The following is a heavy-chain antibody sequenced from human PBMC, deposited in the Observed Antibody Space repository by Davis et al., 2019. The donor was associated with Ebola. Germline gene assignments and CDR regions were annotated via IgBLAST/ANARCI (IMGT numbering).Heavy chain of an antibody. CDR1: GFTFSTYS. Sequence: GGSLRLSCAASGFTFSTYSMSWVRQAPGKGLEWVSSISSDSDYIYYADSAKGRFTISRDNAKNSLYLQMNSLRAEDTAVYYCVPWTNYLRAFDIWGQGTMVTVSS. V-gene: IGHV3-21*01. D-gene: IGHD5-24*01. CDR2: ISSDSDYI. CDR3: VPWTNYLRAFDI. J-gene: IGHJ3*02.